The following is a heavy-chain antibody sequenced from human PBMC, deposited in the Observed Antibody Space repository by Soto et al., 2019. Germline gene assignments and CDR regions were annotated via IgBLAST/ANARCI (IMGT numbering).Heavy chain of an antibody. V-gene: IGHV4-31*03. J-gene: IGHJ4*02. CDR3: ARAGYYFDDSGLFDS. Sequence: SETLSLTCTVSGDSINSGGYYWSWIRQHPGKGLEWIGCIYYSGSTFYNPSLKSRVTISRDTSKNQFSLKLTSVIAADTAVYYCARAGYYFDDSGLFDSWGQGSQVTSPQ. D-gene: IGHD3-22*01. CDR1: GDSINSGGYY. CDR2: IYYSGST.